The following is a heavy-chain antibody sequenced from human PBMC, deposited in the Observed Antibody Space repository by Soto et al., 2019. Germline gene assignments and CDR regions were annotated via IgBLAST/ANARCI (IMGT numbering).Heavy chain of an antibody. CDR1: WCSFANYG. J-gene: IGHJ5*02. Sequence: GVPLKTRSKGAWCSFANYGGGRVRQMPGKGLEWMGIIYPGDSDTRYSPSFQGQVTISADKSISTAYLQWSSLKASDTAMYYCARSTGRYPLLFNWFDPWGQGTLVTVSS. D-gene: IGHD2-2*01. CDR2: IYPGDSDT. CDR3: ARSTGRYPLLFNWFDP. V-gene: IGHV5-51*01.